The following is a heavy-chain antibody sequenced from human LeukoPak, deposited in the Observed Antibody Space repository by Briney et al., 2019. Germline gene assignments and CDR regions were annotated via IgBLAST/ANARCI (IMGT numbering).Heavy chain of an antibody. CDR3: ARYRGGSGYHFDY. Sequence: SETLSLTCAVSGGSISSSNWWSWVRQPPGKGLEWIGEIYHSGSTNYNPSLKSRVTISVDKSKNQFSLKLSSVSAADTAVYYCARYRGGSGYHFDYWGQGTLVTVSS. J-gene: IGHJ4*02. CDR1: GGSISSSNW. V-gene: IGHV4-4*02. D-gene: IGHD5-12*01. CDR2: IYHSGST.